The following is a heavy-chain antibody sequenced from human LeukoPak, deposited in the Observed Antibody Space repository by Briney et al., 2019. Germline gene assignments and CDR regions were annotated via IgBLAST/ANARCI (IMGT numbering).Heavy chain of an antibody. CDR3: ASEPDYYYDSSGYPC. CDR2: ISYDGSNK. J-gene: IGHJ4*02. D-gene: IGHD3-22*01. V-gene: IGHV3-30-3*01. CDR1: GFTFSSYA. Sequence: QPGRSLRLSCAASGFTFSSYAMHWVRQAPGKGLEWVAVISYDGSNKYYADSVKGRFTISRDNSKNTLYLQMNSLRAEDTAVYYCASEPDYYYDSSGYPCWGQGTLVTVSS.